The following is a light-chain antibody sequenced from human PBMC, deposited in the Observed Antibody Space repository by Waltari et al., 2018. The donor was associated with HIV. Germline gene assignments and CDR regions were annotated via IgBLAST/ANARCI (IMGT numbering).Light chain of an antibody. CDR2: DAS. J-gene: IGKJ4*01. Sequence: EIVLTQSPVTLSLSPGERANLSCRASQRISNYLAWYQQMPGQAPKLLIYDASNRATGIPARFSGSGSGSDFTLTISSLEPEDFAVYYCQQRGDWPLTFGGGTKVEIK. V-gene: IGKV3-11*01. CDR1: QRISNY. CDR3: QQRGDWPLT.